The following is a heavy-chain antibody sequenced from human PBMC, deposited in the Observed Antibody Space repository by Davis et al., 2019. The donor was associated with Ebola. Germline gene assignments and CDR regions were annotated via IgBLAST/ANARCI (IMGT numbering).Heavy chain of an antibody. V-gene: IGHV3-15*01. J-gene: IGHJ4*02. Sequence: GESLKISCAASGFTFSNAWMSWVRQAPGKGLEWVGRIKSKTDGGTTDYAAPVKGRFTISRDDSKNTLYLQMNSLKTEDTAVYYCTSYRVGSYFYFDYWGQGTLVTVSS. D-gene: IGHD1-26*01. CDR2: IKSKTDGGTT. CDR3: TSYRVGSYFYFDY. CDR1: GFTFSNAW.